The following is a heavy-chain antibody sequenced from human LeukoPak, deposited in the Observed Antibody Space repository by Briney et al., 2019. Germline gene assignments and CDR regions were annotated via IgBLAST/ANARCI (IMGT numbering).Heavy chain of an antibody. CDR1: GGSFSGYY. D-gene: IGHD3-3*01. J-gene: IGHJ4*02. Sequence: SETLSLTCAVYGGSFSGYYWSWIRQPPGKGLEWSGEINHSGSTNYNPSLKSRVTISVDTSKNQFSLKLSSVTAADTAVYYCARAGWSGYPVGSVGRPFDYWGQGTLVTVSS. CDR2: INHSGST. V-gene: IGHV4-34*01. CDR3: ARAGWSGYPVGSVGRPFDY.